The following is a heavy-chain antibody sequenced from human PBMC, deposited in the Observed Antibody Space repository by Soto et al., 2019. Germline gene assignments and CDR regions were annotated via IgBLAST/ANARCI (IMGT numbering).Heavy chain of an antibody. CDR1: GFSFSNYW. D-gene: IGHD1-1*01. CDR2: IDEDGSVI. Sequence: EVQLVESGGALVQPGTSLRLSCAASGFSFSNYWMHWVRQAPGKGLVWVSRIDEDGSVIDYADSVKGRFTNSRDTAKDTLYLQIAGLRAEDSAVYYCVRDLCGRDDKWGQGTLVTVSS. CDR3: VRDLCGRDDK. J-gene: IGHJ4*02. V-gene: IGHV3-74*01.